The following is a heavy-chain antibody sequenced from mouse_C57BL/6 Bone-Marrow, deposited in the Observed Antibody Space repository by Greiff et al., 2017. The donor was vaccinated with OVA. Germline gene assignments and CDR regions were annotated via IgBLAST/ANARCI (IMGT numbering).Heavy chain of an antibody. CDR1: GYAFSSSW. CDR2: IYPGDGDT. D-gene: IGHD2-1*01. J-gene: IGHJ4*01. Sequence: VQLQQSGPELVKPGASVKISCKASGYAFSSSWMNWVKQRPGKGLEWIGRIYPGDGDTNYNGKFKGKATLTADKSSSTAYMQLSSLTSEDSAVYFCASGGYGNYDYAMDYWGQGTSVTVSS. V-gene: IGHV1-82*01. CDR3: ASGGYGNYDYAMDY.